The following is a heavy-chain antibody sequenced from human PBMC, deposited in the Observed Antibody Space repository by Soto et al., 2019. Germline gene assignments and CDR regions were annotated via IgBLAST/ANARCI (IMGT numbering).Heavy chain of an antibody. CDR2: IYPGDSDI. J-gene: IGHJ4*02. D-gene: IGHD6-6*01. CDR3: ARRTPYSSSLFFDS. Sequence: GESLKISCKNSGYSFPNYWIGWVRQMPGKALEWMGIIYPGDSDIRYSPSFQGQVTISADKSISTAYLQWSSLKASDTAMYYCARRTPYSSSLFFDSWGQGTLVTVSS. CDR1: GYSFPNYW. V-gene: IGHV5-51*01.